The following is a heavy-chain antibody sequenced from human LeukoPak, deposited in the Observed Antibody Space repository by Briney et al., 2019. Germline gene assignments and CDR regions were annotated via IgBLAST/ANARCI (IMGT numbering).Heavy chain of an antibody. CDR2: INPNSGGT. D-gene: IGHD3-9*01. V-gene: IGHV1-2*02. J-gene: IGHJ4*02. CDR3: AVIGEDYDILTGYLYY. Sequence: ASVKVSCKASGYTFTSYDINWVRQATGQGLEWMGWINPNSGGTNYAQKFQGRVTMTRDTSISTAYMELSRLRSDDTAVYYCAVIGEDYDILTGYLYYWGQGTLVTVSS. CDR1: GYTFTSYD.